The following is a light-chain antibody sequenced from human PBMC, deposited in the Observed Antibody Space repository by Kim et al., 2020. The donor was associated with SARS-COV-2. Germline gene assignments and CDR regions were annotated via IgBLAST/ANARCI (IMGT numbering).Light chain of an antibody. CDR3: AAWDDSLNGRGV. CDR1: SSNIGSNT. V-gene: IGLV1-44*01. CDR2: SNN. Sequence: RVTISGSGSSSNIGSNTVNWYQQLPGKAPKLLIYSNNQRPSGVPDRFSGSKSGTSASLAISGLQSEDEADYYCAAWDDSLNGRGVFGGGTQLTVL. J-gene: IGLJ2*01.